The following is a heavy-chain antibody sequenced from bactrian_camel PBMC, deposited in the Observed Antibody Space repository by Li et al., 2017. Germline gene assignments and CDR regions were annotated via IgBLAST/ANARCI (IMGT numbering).Heavy chain of an antibody. D-gene: IGHD4*01. J-gene: IGHJ6*01. Sequence: VQLVESGGGSVQAGGSLGLSCAASGDRASMMCVAWYRQAPGEEREEVAIIDGLGATATKASVKGRFTISSAGNTLYLQMNSLKPGDTAVYYCAADGGVSDYVPRPFAYWGQGTQVTVS. V-gene: IGHV3S53*01. CDR3: AADGGVSDYVPRPFAY. CDR2: IDGLGAT. CDR1: GDRASMMC.